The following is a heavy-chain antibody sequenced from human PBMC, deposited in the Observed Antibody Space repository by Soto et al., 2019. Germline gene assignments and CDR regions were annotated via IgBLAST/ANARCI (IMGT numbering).Heavy chain of an antibody. CDR3: ARSHCSGGSCYWGPSDY. J-gene: IGHJ4*02. D-gene: IGHD2-15*01. V-gene: IGHV3-21*01. CDR2: ISSSSSYI. CDR1: GFTFSSYS. Sequence: EVQLVESGGGLVKPGGSLRLSCAASGFTFSSYSMNWVRQAPGKGLEWVSSISSSSSYIYYADSVKGRFTISRDNANNSLYLQMNSLRAEDTAVYYCARSHCSGGSCYWGPSDYWGQGTLVTVSS.